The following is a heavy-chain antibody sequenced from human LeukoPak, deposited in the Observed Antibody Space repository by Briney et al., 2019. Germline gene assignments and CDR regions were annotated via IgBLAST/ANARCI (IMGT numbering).Heavy chain of an antibody. CDR1: GYTLTELS. D-gene: IGHD3-3*01. CDR2: FDPEDGET. V-gene: IGHV1-24*01. J-gene: IGHJ6*03. CDR3: ATEVSPYYDFWSGYYMDV. Sequence: ASVKVSCKDSGYTLTELSMHWVRQAPGKGLEWMGGFDPEDGETIYAQKFQGRVTMTEDTSTDTAYMELSSLRSEDTAVYYCATEVSPYYDFWSGYYMDVWGKGTTVTVSS.